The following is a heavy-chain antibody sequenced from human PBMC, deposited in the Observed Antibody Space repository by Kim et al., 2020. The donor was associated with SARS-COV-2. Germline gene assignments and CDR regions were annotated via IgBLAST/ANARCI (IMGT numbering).Heavy chain of an antibody. CDR1: GGSISSYY. CDR3: ARVSGSQTRWGFDP. D-gene: IGHD1-26*01. J-gene: IGHJ5*02. V-gene: IGHV4-59*01. CDR2: IYYSGST. Sequence: SETLSLTCTVSGGSISSYYWSWIRQPPGKGLEWIGYIYYSGSTNYNPSLKSRVTISVDTSKNQFSLKVSSVTAADTAVYYCARVSGSQTRWGFDPWGQGTLVTVSS.